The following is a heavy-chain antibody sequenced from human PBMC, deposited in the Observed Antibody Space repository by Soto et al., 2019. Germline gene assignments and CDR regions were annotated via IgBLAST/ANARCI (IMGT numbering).Heavy chain of an antibody. D-gene: IGHD4-4*01. CDR3: AKDIGTVSYYYYYGMDV. V-gene: IGHV3-9*01. J-gene: IGHJ6*02. CDR1: GFTFDDYA. CDR2: ISWNSGSI. Sequence: EVQLVESGGGLVQPGRSLRLSCAASGFTFDDYAMHWVRQAPGKGLEWVSGISWNSGSIGYADSVKGRFTISRDNAKNSLYLQRNSLRAEDTALYYCAKDIGTVSYYYYYGMDVWGQGTTVTVSS.